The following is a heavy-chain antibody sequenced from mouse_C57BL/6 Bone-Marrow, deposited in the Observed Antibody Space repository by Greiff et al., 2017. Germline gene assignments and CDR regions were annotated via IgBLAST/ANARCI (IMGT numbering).Heavy chain of an antibody. Sequence: QVQLQQPGAELVKPGASVKLSCKASGYTFTSYWMQWVKQRPGQGLEWIGEIDPSDSYNNYNQKFKGKATLTVDTSSSTAYMQLSSLTSEDSAVYYCARSTGYVDYFDYWGQGTTLTVSS. CDR2: IDPSDSYN. V-gene: IGHV1-50*01. D-gene: IGHD3-2*02. CDR1: GYTFTSYW. J-gene: IGHJ2*01. CDR3: ARSTGYVDYFDY.